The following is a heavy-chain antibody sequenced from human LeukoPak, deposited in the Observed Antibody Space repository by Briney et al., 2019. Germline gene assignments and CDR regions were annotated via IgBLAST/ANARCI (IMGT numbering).Heavy chain of an antibody. CDR2: IYYSGST. CDR1: GGSISSGDYY. CDR3: ARDIVIRGVMRYYYYYGMDD. J-gene: IGHJ6*02. D-gene: IGHD3-10*01. V-gene: IGHV4-30-4*01. Sequence: PSETLSLTCTVSGGSISSGDYYWSWIRQPPGKGLEWIGYIYYSGSTYYNPSLKSRVTISVDTSKNQFSLKLSSVTAADTAVYYCARDIVIRGVMRYYYYYGMDDWGQGTTVTVSS.